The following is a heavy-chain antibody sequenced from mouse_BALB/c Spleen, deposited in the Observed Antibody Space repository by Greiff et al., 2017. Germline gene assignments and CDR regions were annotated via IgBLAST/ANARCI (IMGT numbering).Heavy chain of an antibody. CDR3: ARATWGLRSWFAY. Sequence: EVQLQQSGPELVKPGASVKISCKASGYTFTDYNMHWVKQSHGKSLEWIGYIYPYNGGTGYNQKFKSKATLTVDNSSSTAYMELRSLTSEDSAVYYCARATWGLRSWFAYWGQGTLVTVSA. D-gene: IGHD3-1*01. CDR1: GYTFTDYN. J-gene: IGHJ3*01. V-gene: IGHV1S29*02. CDR2: IYPYNGGT.